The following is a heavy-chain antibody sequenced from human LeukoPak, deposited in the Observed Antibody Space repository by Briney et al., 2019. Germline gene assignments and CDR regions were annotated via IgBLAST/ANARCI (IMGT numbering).Heavy chain of an antibody. Sequence: ASVKVSCKASGYTFTSYGISWVRQAPGQGLEWMGGIIPIFGTANYAQKFLDRVTISADESTSTAYMEVSSLRSEDTAVYYCARVREMATIASFDYWGQGTLVTVSS. CDR1: GYTFTSYG. CDR3: ARVREMATIASFDY. J-gene: IGHJ4*02. V-gene: IGHV1-69*13. CDR2: IIPIFGTA. D-gene: IGHD5-24*01.